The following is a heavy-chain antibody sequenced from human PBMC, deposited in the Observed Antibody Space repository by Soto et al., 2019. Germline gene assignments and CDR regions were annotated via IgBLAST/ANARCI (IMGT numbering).Heavy chain of an antibody. Sequence: PSETLSLTCTVSFGSISVSYWSCIRQTPGKVLEWVGYIHYSGSTNYNPSLKSRVTMSVDSAKNQFSLQLSSVTAADTAVYFCTKYRRTDAEGYSFDYWGQGALVTSPQ. D-gene: IGHD2-15*01. CDR1: FGSISVSY. CDR3: TKYRRTDAEGYSFDY. V-gene: IGHV4-59*01. J-gene: IGHJ4*02. CDR2: IHYSGST.